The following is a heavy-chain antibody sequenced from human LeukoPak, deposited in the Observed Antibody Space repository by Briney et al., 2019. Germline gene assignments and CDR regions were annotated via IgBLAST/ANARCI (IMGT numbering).Heavy chain of an antibody. CDR2: ISGSGGST. Sequence: GGSLRLSCAASGFTFSSYAMSWVRQAPGKGLEWVSAISGSGGSTYYADSVKGRFTIPRDNSKNTLYLQMNSLRAEDTAVYYCAKGGAYDSSGYYSKYNWFDPWGQGTLVTVSS. CDR3: AKGGAYDSSGYYSKYNWFDP. V-gene: IGHV3-23*01. D-gene: IGHD3-22*01. J-gene: IGHJ5*02. CDR1: GFTFSSYA.